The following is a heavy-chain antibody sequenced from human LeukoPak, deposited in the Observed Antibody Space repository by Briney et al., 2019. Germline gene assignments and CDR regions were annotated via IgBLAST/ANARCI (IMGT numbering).Heavy chain of an antibody. J-gene: IGHJ5*01. CDR2: IGSGSVDK. CDR3: AKRVPLTALDS. V-gene: IGHV3-23*01. Sequence: PGGSLRLSCAASGFSFNIYDMGWVRQAPGKGLEWVSVIGSGSVDKHYADTVRGRFDISRDNSKNRLFLQMNSLRVEDSGVYYCAKRVPLTALDSWGQGTLVTVSS. D-gene: IGHD3-3*01. CDR1: GFSFNIYD.